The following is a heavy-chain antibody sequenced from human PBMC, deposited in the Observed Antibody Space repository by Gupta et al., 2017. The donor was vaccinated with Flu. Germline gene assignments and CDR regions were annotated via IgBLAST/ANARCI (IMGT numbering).Heavy chain of an antibody. V-gene: IGHV1-8*01. CDR3: ARGELVRSTVTSMVGVLDV. D-gene: IGHD3-10*01. Sequence: QGLEWMGWLNPDSGNTGYPQKFRGRVPLTRDTSISTAYLEMTSLRSEDTAVYFCARGELVRSTVTSMVGVLDVWGQGTRVTVSS. J-gene: IGHJ3*01. CDR2: LNPDSGNT.